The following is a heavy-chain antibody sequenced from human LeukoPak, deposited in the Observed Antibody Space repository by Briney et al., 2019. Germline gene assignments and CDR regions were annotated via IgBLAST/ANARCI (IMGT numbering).Heavy chain of an antibody. D-gene: IGHD3-9*01. CDR2: IYYSGSS. Sequence: SETLSLTCTVSGGSISSYYWSWIRQPPGKGLEWIGYIYYSGSSNYNPSLKSRVTISVDTSKNQFSLKLRSVTAADTAVYYCARVTGYMIEDYFDYWGQGILVTVSS. V-gene: IGHV4-59*01. CDR1: GGSISSYY. CDR3: ARVTGYMIEDYFDY. J-gene: IGHJ4*02.